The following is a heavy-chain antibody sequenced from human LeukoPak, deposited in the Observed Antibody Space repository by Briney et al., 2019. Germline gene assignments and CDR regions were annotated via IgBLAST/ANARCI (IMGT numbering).Heavy chain of an antibody. CDR1: SGSISTYY. V-gene: IGHV4-59*01. Sequence: PSETLSLTCTVSSGSISTYYWSWIRQSPGKRLEWIGYIYYSGSTYYNPSLKSRVTISIDTSKKQFSLRLNSMTAADTAVYYCARWLSGAVNFDVWGPGTLVTVSS. J-gene: IGHJ4*02. CDR3: ARWLSGAVNFDV. D-gene: IGHD3-22*01. CDR2: IYYSGST.